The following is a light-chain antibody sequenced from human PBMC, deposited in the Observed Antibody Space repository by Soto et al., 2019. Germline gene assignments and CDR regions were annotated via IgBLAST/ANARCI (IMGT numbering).Light chain of an antibody. CDR2: KAS. V-gene: IGKV1-5*03. CDR3: QQYNSYSALT. J-gene: IGKJ4*01. Sequence: DIQVTQSPSTLSASVGDTVAITCRASQSIQSWLAWYQQKPGKAPKLLIYKASNLKSGVPSWFSGSESGTEFTLTISNLQPDDFATYYCQQYNSYSALTFGGGTRVE. CDR1: QSIQSW.